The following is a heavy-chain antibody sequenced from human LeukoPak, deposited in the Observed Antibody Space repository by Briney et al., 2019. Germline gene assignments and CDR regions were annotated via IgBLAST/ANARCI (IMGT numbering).Heavy chain of an antibody. J-gene: IGHJ4*02. CDR1: GFTFSSYA. V-gene: IGHV3-23*01. D-gene: IGHD3-16*02. CDR3: AKGLRIMITFGGVIAIDY. CDR2: ISGSGGST. Sequence: GGSLRLSCAASGFTFSSYAMSWVRQARGKGLEWVSAISGSGGSTYYADSVKGRFTISRDNSKNTLYLQMNSLRAEDTAVYYCAKGLRIMITFGGVIAIDYWGQGTLVTVSS.